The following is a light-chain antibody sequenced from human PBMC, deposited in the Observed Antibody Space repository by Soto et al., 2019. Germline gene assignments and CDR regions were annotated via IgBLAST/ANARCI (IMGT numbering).Light chain of an antibody. CDR1: SSDVAIYNY. CDR3: CSYAGSYTFARNV. CDR2: DVS. J-gene: IGLJ1*01. Sequence: QSALTQPRSVSGSPGQSVTISCTGTSSDVAIYNYISWYQQHPGEAPKLMIHDVSERPSGVPDRFSGSKSGNTASLTISGLQAEDEADYYYCSYAGSYTFARNVFGTGTKLTVL. V-gene: IGLV2-11*01.